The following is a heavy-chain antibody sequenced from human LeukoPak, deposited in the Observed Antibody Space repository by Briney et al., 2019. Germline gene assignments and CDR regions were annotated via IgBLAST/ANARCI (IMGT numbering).Heavy chain of an antibody. CDR2: IYHSGST. J-gene: IGHJ6*03. D-gene: IGHD3-16*01. CDR3: ARLRGGLYYYYYMDV. CDR1: GYSISSGYY. Sequence: SETLSLTCAVSGYSISSGYYWGWIRQPPGKGLEWIGSIYHSGSTYCNPSLKSRVTISVDTSKNQFSLKLSSVTAADTAVYYCARLRGGLYYYYYMDVWGKGTTVTVPS. V-gene: IGHV4-38-2*01.